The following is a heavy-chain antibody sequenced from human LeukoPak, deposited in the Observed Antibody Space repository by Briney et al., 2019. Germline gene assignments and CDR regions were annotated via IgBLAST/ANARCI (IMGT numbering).Heavy chain of an antibody. J-gene: IGHJ4*02. Sequence: ASVKVSCKASGYTFTGHYLHWVRQVPGQGLEWMGWINPRNAATNYAQKFQGRVTMTRDTSISTAYMELSRLRSDDTAVYYCARGPPRSGLEDYWGQGTLVTVSS. V-gene: IGHV1-2*02. CDR1: GYTFTGHY. D-gene: IGHD3-3*01. CDR2: INPRNAAT. CDR3: ARGPPRSGLEDY.